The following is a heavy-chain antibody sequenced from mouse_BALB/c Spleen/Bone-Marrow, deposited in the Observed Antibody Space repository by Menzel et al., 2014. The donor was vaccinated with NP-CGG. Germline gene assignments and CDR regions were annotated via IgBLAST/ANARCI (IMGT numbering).Heavy chain of an antibody. CDR2: IWRGGST. J-gene: IGHJ4*01. Sequence: VQLQQSGPGLVQPSQSLSITCTVSGFSLASYGVHWVRQSPGKGLEWLGVIWRGGSTDYNAAFMSRLSITKDNSKSQVFLKMNSLQADGTAIYYCAKIGTTTGAMDYWGQGTSVTVSS. CDR3: AKIGTTTGAMDY. CDR1: GFSLASYG. V-gene: IGHV2-5*01. D-gene: IGHD2-14*01.